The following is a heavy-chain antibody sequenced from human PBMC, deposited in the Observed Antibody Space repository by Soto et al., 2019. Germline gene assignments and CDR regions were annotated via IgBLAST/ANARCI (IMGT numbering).Heavy chain of an antibody. CDR1: GDSLRGQS. CDR3: AREDSCGWSGESLDV. V-gene: IGHV4-34*01. Sequence: KTSETLSLTCAVVGDSLRGQSWNWIRQSPGKGLEWIGELDQSGGTNYNPPLKSRAIISDDTSKNQFSLTLTSVTAADTAVYYCAREDSCGWSGESLDVWGQGTTVTVSS. J-gene: IGHJ6*02. D-gene: IGHD6-19*01. CDR2: LDQSGGT.